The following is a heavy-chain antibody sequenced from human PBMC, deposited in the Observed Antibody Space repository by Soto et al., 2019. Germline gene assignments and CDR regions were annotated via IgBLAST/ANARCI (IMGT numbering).Heavy chain of an antibody. D-gene: IGHD2-2*01. V-gene: IGHV1-3*01. CDR2: INAGNGNT. CDR3: ASSRGCFSTSCYSSGYYYGMDD. CDR1: GYTFTSYG. J-gene: IGHJ6*02. Sequence: ASVKVSCKASGYTFTSYGFTWVRQAPGQRLEWMGWINAGNGNTKYSQKFQGRVTITRDTSTSTAYMELSSLRSEATAVYYCASSRGCFSTSCYSSGYYYGMDDWGQGTTVTVSS.